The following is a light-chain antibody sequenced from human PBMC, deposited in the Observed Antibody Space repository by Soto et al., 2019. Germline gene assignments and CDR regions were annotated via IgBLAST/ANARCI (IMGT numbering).Light chain of an antibody. CDR3: QQANSFPRT. V-gene: IGKV1D-12*01. J-gene: IGKJ1*01. Sequence: DIQMTQSPSSVSASVGDRVTITCRASQAISTWLAWYQQKPRKAPKLLIYAASNLQTGVPSRFSGSGSGTDFTLTISSLQPEDVATYYCQQANSFPRTFGQGTKVEIK. CDR2: AAS. CDR1: QAISTW.